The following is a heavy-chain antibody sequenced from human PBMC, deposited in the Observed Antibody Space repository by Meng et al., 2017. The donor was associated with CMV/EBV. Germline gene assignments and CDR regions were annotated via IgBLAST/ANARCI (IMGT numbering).Heavy chain of an antibody. CDR3: ARDWGGTSFKHLPHNDY. Sequence: GGSLRLSCAACGFTFSSYSMNWVRQAPGKGLEWVSYISSSSSTIYYADSVKGRFTISRDNAKNSLYLQMNSLRAEDTAVYYCARDWGGTSFKHLPHNDYWGQGTLVTVSS. CDR1: GFTFSSYS. V-gene: IGHV3-48*04. CDR2: ISSSSSTI. D-gene: IGHD3-16*01. J-gene: IGHJ4*02.